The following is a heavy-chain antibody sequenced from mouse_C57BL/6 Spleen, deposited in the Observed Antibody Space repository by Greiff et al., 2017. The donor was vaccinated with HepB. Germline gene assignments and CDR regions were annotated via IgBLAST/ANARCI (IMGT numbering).Heavy chain of an antibody. CDR1: GYTFTDYE. D-gene: IGHD2-2*01. Sequence: VQLQQSGAELVRPGASVTLSCKASGYTFTDYEMHWVKQTPVHGLEWIGAIDPETGGTAYNQKFKGKAILTADKSSSTAYMELRSLTSEDSAVYYCTRWGYYGYHAWFAYWGQGTLVTVSA. J-gene: IGHJ3*01. V-gene: IGHV1-15*01. CDR3: TRWGYYGYHAWFAY. CDR2: IDPETGGT.